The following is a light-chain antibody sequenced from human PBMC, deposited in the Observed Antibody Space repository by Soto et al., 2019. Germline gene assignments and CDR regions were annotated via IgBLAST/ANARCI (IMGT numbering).Light chain of an antibody. CDR3: SSSTSKGTLV. V-gene: IGLV2-14*03. CDR2: DVT. J-gene: IGLJ3*02. CDR1: SSDVGGYDH. Sequence: QSALTQPASVSGSPGQSVTISCTGTSSDVGGYDHVSWYQQHPGKAPKRIIYDVTIRPSGVFTHFSGSKSGHTASLAVSGLHAADEDDYYCSSSTSKGTLVFGGGTQLPVL.